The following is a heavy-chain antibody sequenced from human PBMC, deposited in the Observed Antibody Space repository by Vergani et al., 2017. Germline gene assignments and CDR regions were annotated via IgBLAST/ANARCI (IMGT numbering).Heavy chain of an antibody. J-gene: IGHJ4*02. CDR3: ARDYSETHFAGRDGQFFDS. D-gene: IGHD1-26*01. CDR2: IIPMVDVT. V-gene: IGHV1-69*04. CDR1: ENTFSSYP. Sequence: QVQLVQSGAEVKKPGSSVKVSCKASENTFSSYPFSWVRQASGQGLEWMGRIIPMVDVTNYAQKFQGRVTITANKPTYTAYMELTGLTSEDTTIYYCARDYSETHFAGRDGQFFDSWGQGTLVTVSS.